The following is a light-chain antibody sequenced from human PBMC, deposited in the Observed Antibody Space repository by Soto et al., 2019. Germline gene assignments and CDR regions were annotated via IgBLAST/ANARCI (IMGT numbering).Light chain of an antibody. CDR2: SVS. J-gene: IGKJ2*01. CDR1: QGVSNW. V-gene: IGKV1-12*01. CDR3: QQVISFPYT. Sequence: DIQMTQSPASVSASVGDTVTITCRASQGVSNWLAWYQQKPGKAPKLLIYSVSTLEGGVPSRFSGSGSGTDFTLTITSLQPEDFATYYCQQVISFPYTFGQGTKLDIK.